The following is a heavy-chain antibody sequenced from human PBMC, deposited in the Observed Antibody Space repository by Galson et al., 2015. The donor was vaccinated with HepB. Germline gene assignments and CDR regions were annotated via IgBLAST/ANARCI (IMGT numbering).Heavy chain of an antibody. J-gene: IGHJ4*02. CDR2: INTNTGNP. CDR1: GYTFTSYA. CDR3: ARRGGVDGHYDYIWGSYRYEFGFDY. Sequence: SVKVSCKASGYTFTSYAMNWVRQAPGQGLEWMGWINTNTGNPTYAQGFTGRFVFSLDTSVSTAYLQISSLKAEDTAVYYCARRGGVDGHYDYIWGSYRYEFGFDYWGQGTLVTVSS. D-gene: IGHD3-16*02. V-gene: IGHV7-4-1*02.